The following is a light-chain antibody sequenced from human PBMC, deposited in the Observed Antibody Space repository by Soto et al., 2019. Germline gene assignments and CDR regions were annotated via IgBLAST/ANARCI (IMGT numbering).Light chain of an antibody. Sequence: SYELTQPPAVSVAPGQTARITSGENNDGSKRVHWYKQEAGQAPVLVVYDDSDWPSGMTGRFSCSNSGNMVTLTLSRVESGDGADYDCQVCDSSSDHSYVFATGTSVTV. CDR1: NDGSKR. J-gene: IGLJ1*01. CDR2: DDS. V-gene: IGLV3-21*02. CDR3: QVCDSSSDHSYV.